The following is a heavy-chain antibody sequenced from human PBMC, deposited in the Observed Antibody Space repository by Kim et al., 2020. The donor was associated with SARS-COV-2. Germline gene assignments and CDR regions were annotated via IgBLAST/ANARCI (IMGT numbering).Heavy chain of an antibody. D-gene: IGHD2-2*03. CDR3: ARGGYCSSTSCYRDAFDI. Sequence: ASVKVSCKSSGYTFTSYAMNWVRQAPGQGLEWMGWINTNTGNPTYAQGFTGRFVFSLDTSVSTAYLQISSLKAEDTAVYYCARGGYCSSTSCYRDAFDIWGQGTMVTVSS. J-gene: IGHJ3*02. CDR1: GYTFTSYA. CDR2: INTNTGNP. V-gene: IGHV7-4-1*02.